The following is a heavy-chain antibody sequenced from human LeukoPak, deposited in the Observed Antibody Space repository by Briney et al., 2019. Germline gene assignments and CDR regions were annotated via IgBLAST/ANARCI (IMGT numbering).Heavy chain of an antibody. Sequence: PSETLSLTCTVSGDSISTYYWGWIRQPAGKGLEWIGRIYTSGSTNYNPSLKSRVTMSVDTSKNQFSLKLSSVTAADTAVYYCARHHGDTRFDYWGQGTLVIVSS. CDR3: ARHHGDTRFDY. J-gene: IGHJ4*02. V-gene: IGHV4-4*07. CDR1: GDSISTYY. D-gene: IGHD4-17*01. CDR2: IYTSGST.